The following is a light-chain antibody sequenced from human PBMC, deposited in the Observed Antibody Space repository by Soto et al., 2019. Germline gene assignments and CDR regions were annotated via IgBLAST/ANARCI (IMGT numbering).Light chain of an antibody. CDR3: QQRSIWPQT. CDR2: DAS. V-gene: IGKV3-11*01. CDR1: QSVSSY. Sequence: EIVLTQSPATLSLSPGERATLSCRASQSVSSYLAWYQQKPGQAPRLLIYDASNRATGIPARFSGSGSGTDFPLTISSLEPEDFAVYYCQQRSIWPQTFGQGTKLEIK. J-gene: IGKJ2*01.